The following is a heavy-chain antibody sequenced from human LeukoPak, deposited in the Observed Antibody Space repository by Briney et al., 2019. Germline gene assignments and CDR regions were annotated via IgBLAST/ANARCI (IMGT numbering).Heavy chain of an antibody. CDR3: ARHRRYYGSGSYYSDFDS. CDR2: IFYSGST. CDR1: GGSISSSDYY. V-gene: IGHV4-39*01. Sequence: SETLSLTCTVSGGSISSSDYYWGWIRQPPGKGLEWIGSIFYSGSTYYNPSLQSPVTISADMSKNYFSLRLSSVTAADTATYYCARHRRYYGSGSYYSDFDSWGQGILVTVSS. D-gene: IGHD3-10*01. J-gene: IGHJ4*02.